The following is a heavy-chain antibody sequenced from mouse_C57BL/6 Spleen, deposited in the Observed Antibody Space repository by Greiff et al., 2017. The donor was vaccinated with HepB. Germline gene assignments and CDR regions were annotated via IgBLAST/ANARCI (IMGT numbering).Heavy chain of an antibody. J-gene: IGHJ4*01. V-gene: IGHV1-64*01. Sequence: QVQLQQSGAELVKPGASVKLSCKASGYTFTSYWMHWVKQRPGQGLEWIGMIHPNSGSTNYNEKFKSKATLTVDKSSSTAYMQLSSLTSEDSAVYYCARDGYYVRYAMDYWGQGTSVTVSS. CDR3: ARDGYYVRYAMDY. CDR2: IHPNSGST. CDR1: GYTFTSYW. D-gene: IGHD2-3*01.